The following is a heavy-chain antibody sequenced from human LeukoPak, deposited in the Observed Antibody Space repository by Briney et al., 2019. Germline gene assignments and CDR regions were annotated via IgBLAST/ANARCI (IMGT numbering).Heavy chain of an antibody. CDR3: ARDGGDGYIVAGYFDY. J-gene: IGHJ4*02. V-gene: IGHV4-34*01. CDR2: INHSGST. CDR1: GGSFSGYY. Sequence: SETLSLTCAVYGGSFSGYYWSWIRQPPGKGLEWIGEINHSGSTNYNPSLKSRVTISVDTSKNQFSLKLSSVTAADTAVYYCARDGGDGYIVAGYFDYWGQGTLVTVSS. D-gene: IGHD5-24*01.